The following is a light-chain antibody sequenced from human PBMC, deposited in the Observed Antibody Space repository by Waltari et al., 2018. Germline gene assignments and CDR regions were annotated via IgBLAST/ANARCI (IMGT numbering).Light chain of an antibody. CDR3: QQYNNWPLT. V-gene: IGKV3-15*01. CDR2: SAS. Sequence: EIVMTQSPATLSVSPGERATVSCRASQSVSSNLAWYQQNPGQAPRLLIYSASTRATGIPARFSGSGSGTDFPLTISSMQSEDFALYYCQQYNNWPLTFGQGTKVEIK. J-gene: IGKJ1*01. CDR1: QSVSSN.